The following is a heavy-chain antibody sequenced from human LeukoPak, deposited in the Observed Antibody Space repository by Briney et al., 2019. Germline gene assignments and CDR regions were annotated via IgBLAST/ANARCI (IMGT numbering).Heavy chain of an antibody. D-gene: IGHD1-26*01. V-gene: IGHV3-33*01. CDR3: ARDSYHLLDYYYGMDV. J-gene: IGHJ6*02. Sequence: PGGSLRLSCAASGFTFSSYGMHWVRQAPGKGLEWVAVIWYDGSNKYYADSVKGRFTISRDNSKNTLYLQMNSLRAEDMAVYYCARDSYHLLDYYYGMDVWGQGTTVTVSS. CDR1: GFTFSSYG. CDR2: IWYDGSNK.